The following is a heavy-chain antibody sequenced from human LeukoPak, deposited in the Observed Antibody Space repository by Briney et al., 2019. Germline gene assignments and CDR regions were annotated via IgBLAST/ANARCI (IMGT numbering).Heavy chain of an antibody. CDR3: AKRGSNYGPFDY. V-gene: IGHV3-7*01. Sequence: GGSLRLSCAASGFTFNGFWMSWVRQAPGKGLEWVANIKQDGSDIYYLGSVRGRFTISRDNAMNSLYLQMNSLRAEDTAVYYCAKRGSNYGPFDYWGQGTLVTVSS. CDR1: GFTFNGFW. CDR2: IKQDGSDI. D-gene: IGHD5-18*01. J-gene: IGHJ4*02.